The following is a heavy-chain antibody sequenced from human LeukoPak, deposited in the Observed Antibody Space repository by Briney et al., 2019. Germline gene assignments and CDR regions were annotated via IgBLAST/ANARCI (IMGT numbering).Heavy chain of an antibody. CDR2: INHSGST. Sequence: SETLSLTCTVSGGSISSHYWSWIRQPPGKGLEWIGEINHSGSTNYNPSLKSRVTISVDTSKNQFSLKLSSVTAADTAVYYCARGAGSYGRRPFDYWGQGTLVTVSS. CDR1: GGSISSHY. J-gene: IGHJ4*02. D-gene: IGHD5-18*01. V-gene: IGHV4-34*01. CDR3: ARGAGSYGRRPFDY.